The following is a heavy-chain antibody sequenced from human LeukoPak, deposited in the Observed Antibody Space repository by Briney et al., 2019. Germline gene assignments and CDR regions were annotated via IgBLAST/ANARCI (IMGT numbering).Heavy chain of an antibody. Sequence: SETLSLTCTVSGGSISSYYWSWIRQPPGKGLEWIGYIYYSGSTNYNPSLKSRVTISVDTSKNQFSLKLSSVTAADTAVYYCARDRSGSYRYFDYWRQGTLVTVSS. D-gene: IGHD1-26*01. V-gene: IGHV4-59*01. CDR1: GGSISSYY. CDR3: ARDRSGSYRYFDY. CDR2: IYYSGST. J-gene: IGHJ4*02.